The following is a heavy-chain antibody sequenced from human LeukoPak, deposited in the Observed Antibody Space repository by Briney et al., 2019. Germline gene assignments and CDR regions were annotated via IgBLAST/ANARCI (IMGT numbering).Heavy chain of an antibody. CDR1: GFTFSSYW. CDR2: IKQGGSEK. CDR3: ARDRGWSATAYYYYYMDV. V-gene: IGHV3-7*01. Sequence: GGSLRLSCAASGFTFSSYWMSWVRQAPGKGLEWVASIKQGGSEKYYVDSVKGRFTISRDNAKNSLYLQMNSLRAEDTAVYYCARDRGWSATAYYYYYMDVWGKGTTVTVSS. D-gene: IGHD3-3*01. J-gene: IGHJ6*03.